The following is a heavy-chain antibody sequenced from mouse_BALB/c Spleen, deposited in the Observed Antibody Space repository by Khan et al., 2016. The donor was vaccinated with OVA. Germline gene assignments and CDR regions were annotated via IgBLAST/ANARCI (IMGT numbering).Heavy chain of an antibody. Sequence: EVELVESGGDLVKPGGSLKLSCAASGFTFSSYGMSWVRQTPDKRLEWVAAISSGGSYTYYPDSLKGRFTISRDNAKNTLYLQMSSLKSEDTAMYYGARRPGYYEGYAMDYWGQGTSVTVSS. D-gene: IGHD2-3*01. CDR1: GFTFSSYG. V-gene: IGHV5-6*02. CDR2: ISSGGSYT. CDR3: ARRPGYYEGYAMDY. J-gene: IGHJ4*01.